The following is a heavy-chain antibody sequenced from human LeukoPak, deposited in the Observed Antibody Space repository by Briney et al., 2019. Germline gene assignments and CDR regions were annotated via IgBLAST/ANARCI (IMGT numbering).Heavy chain of an antibody. J-gene: IGHJ5*02. CDR1: GYTFTSYG. V-gene: IGHV1-18*01. Sequence: ASVKLSCKASGYTFTSYGISWVRQAPGQGLEWMGWISAYNGNTNYAQKLQGRVTMTTDTSTSTAYMELRSLRSDDTAVYYCAYCGGDCYSRWFDPWGQGTLVTVSS. CDR2: ISAYNGNT. CDR3: AYCGGDCYSRWFDP. D-gene: IGHD2-21*02.